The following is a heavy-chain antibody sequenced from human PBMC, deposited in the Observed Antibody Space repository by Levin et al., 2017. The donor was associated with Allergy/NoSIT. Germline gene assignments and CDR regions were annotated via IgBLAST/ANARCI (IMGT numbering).Heavy chain of an antibody. CDR1: GFTFSSYW. Sequence: GGSLRLSCAASGFTFSSYWMSWVRQAPGKGLEWVANIKQDGSEKYYVDSVKGRFTISRDNAKNSLYLQMNSLRAEDTAVYYCARETYYDSSGVASWGQGTLVTVSS. CDR3: ARETYYDSSGVAS. CDR2: IKQDGSEK. D-gene: IGHD3-22*01. J-gene: IGHJ4*02. V-gene: IGHV3-7*04.